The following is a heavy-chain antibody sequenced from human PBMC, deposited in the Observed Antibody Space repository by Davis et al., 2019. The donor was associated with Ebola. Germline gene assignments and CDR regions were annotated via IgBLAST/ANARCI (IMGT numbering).Heavy chain of an antibody. CDR2: IDPSDSYT. D-gene: IGHD5-18*01. CDR1: GYSFTSYW. V-gene: IGHV5-10-1*01. CDR3: ARSRGYSYGYFDY. Sequence: PGGSLRLSCKGSGYSFTSYWISWVRQMPGNGLEWMGRIDPSDSYTNYSPSFQGHVTISADKSISTAYLQWSSLKASDTAMYYCARSRGYSYGYFDYWGQGTLVTVSS. J-gene: IGHJ4*02.